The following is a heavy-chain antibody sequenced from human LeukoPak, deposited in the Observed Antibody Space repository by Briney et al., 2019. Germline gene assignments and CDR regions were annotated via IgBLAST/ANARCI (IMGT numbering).Heavy chain of an antibody. Sequence: PGGSLRLSCAASGFTFSSYSMNWVRQAPGKGLEWVSYISSSSSTIYYADSVKGRFTISRDNAKNSLYLQMNSLRADDTALYYCAGEGGGYCSSTSCYGWYWGQGTLVTVSS. CDR1: GFTFSSYS. D-gene: IGHD2-2*01. CDR3: AGEGGGYCSSTSCYGWY. CDR2: ISSSSSTI. V-gene: IGHV3-48*01. J-gene: IGHJ4*02.